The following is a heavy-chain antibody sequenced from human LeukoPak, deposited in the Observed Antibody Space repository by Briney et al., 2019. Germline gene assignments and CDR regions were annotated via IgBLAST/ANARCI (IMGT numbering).Heavy chain of an antibody. CDR3: AELGITMIGGV. Sequence: GGSLRLSCAASGFTFSSYWMSWARQAPGKGLEWVANIKQDVSEKYYVDSVKGRFTISRDNAKNSLYLQMNSLRAEDTAVYYCAELGITMIGGVWGKGTTVTISS. J-gene: IGHJ6*04. CDR2: IKQDVSEK. CDR1: GFTFSSYW. D-gene: IGHD3-10*02. V-gene: IGHV3-7*01.